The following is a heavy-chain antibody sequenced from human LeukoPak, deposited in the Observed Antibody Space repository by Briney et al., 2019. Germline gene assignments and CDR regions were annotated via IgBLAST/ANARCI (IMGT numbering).Heavy chain of an antibody. CDR2: IDPSDSYT. CDR3: ASLTLTNSSFTLTNT. Sequence: GESLRISCKGSGYSFTSYWISWVRQMPGKGLEWMGRIDPSDSYTNYSPSFQGHVTISADKSISTAYLQWSSLKASDTAMYYCASLTLTNSSFTLTNTWGQGTLVTVSS. D-gene: IGHD4-17*01. V-gene: IGHV5-10-1*01. J-gene: IGHJ5*02. CDR1: GYSFTSYW.